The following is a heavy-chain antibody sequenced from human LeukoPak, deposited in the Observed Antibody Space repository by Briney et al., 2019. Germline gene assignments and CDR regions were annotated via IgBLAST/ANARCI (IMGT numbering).Heavy chain of an antibody. CDR3: ACFHYYGSGSYYNVLGWFDP. Sequence: SETLSLTCTVSGGSISSYYWSWIRQPPGKGLEWIGYIYYSGSTNYNPSLKSRVTISVDTSKNQSSLKLSSVTAADTAVYYCACFHYYGSGSYYNVLGWFDPWGQGTLVTVSS. CDR2: IYYSGST. D-gene: IGHD3-10*01. CDR1: GGSISSYY. V-gene: IGHV4-59*01. J-gene: IGHJ5*02.